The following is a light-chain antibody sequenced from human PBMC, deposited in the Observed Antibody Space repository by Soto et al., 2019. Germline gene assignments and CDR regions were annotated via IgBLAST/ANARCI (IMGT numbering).Light chain of an antibody. J-gene: IGLJ2*01. V-gene: IGLV4-69*01. CDR3: QTWDTGTAV. CDR2: LNSDGSH. Sequence: QPVLTQSPSASASLGASVKLTCTLSSGHSSYAIAWHQQQPEKGPRYLMKLNSDGSHSKGDGIPDRFSGSSSGAERYLTISGLQSEDEADYYCQTWDTGTAVFGGGTKLTVL. CDR1: SGHSSYA.